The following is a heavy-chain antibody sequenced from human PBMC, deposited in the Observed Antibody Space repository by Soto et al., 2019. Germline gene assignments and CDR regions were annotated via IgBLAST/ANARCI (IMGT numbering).Heavy chain of an antibody. V-gene: IGHV3-30-3*01. D-gene: IGHD1-26*01. Sequence: QVQLVESGGGVVQPGRSLRLSCAASGFTSSNYPMHWVRQAPGKGLEWVALISYDGSNKYYADSVKGRCTISRDNSKNTLYLQMSALRPEDTAVYYCALISVGATPIWGRGTMVTVSS. CDR1: GFTSSNYP. J-gene: IGHJ3*02. CDR2: ISYDGSNK. CDR3: ALISVGATPI.